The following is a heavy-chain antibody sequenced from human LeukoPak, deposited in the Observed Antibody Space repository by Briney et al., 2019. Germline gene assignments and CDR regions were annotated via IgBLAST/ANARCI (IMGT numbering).Heavy chain of an antibody. J-gene: IGHJ4*02. Sequence: GGSLRLSCAASGFTFSSYWMTWVRQAPGKGLEWVANIKQDGSEKNYVDSVKGRFTISRDNAKNSLYLQMNSLRAEDTAVYYCAGSGSYYNVYFDYWGQGTLVTVSS. CDR2: IKQDGSEK. CDR1: GFTFSSYW. CDR3: AGSGSYYNVYFDY. V-gene: IGHV3-7*03. D-gene: IGHD3-10*01.